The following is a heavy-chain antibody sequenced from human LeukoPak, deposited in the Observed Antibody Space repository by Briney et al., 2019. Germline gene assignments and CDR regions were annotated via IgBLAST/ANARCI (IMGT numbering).Heavy chain of an antibody. CDR3: AKGPSVTATIDY. CDR2: ISWNSGSI. J-gene: IGHJ4*02. V-gene: IGHV3-9*01. CDR1: GFTFDDYA. Sequence: GRSLRLSCAASGFTFDDYAMHWVRQAPGKGLEWVSGISWNSGSISYADSVEGRFTISRDNAKNSLYLQMNSLRAEDTALYYCAKGPSVTATIDYWGQGTLVTVSS. D-gene: IGHD2-21*02.